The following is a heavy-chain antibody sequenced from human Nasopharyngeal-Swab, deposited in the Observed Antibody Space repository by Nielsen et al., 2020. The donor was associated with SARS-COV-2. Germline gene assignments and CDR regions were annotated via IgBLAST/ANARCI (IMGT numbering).Heavy chain of an antibody. V-gene: IGHV3-30*18. Sequence: SWAASGFTFSSYGMHWVRQAPGKGLEWVAVISYDGSNKYYADSVKGRFTISRDNSKNTLYLQMNSLRAEDTAVYYCAKPLWGRITIFGVVTVVPVPFDYWGQGTLVTVSS. CDR1: GFTFSSYG. CDR3: AKPLWGRITIFGVVTVVPVPFDY. D-gene: IGHD3-3*01. J-gene: IGHJ4*02. CDR2: ISYDGSNK.